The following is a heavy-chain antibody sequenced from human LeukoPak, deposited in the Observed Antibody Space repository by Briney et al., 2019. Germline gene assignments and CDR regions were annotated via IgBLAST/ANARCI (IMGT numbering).Heavy chain of an antibody. J-gene: IGHJ5*02. D-gene: IGHD5-18*01. V-gene: IGHV4-59*12. CDR2: IYYSGYT. CDR3: ARGSYGYVWFDP. Sequence: SETLSLTCTVSGGSISSYYWSWIRQPPGKGLEYIGYIYYSGYTNYNPSLKSRVTISVDTSKNQFSLKLSSVTAADTALYYCARGSYGYVWFDPWGQGTLVTVSP. CDR1: GGSISSYY.